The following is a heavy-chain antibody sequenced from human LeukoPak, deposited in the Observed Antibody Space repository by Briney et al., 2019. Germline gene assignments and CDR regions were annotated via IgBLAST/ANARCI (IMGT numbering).Heavy chain of an antibody. V-gene: IGHV4-39*07. Sequence: PSETLSLTCTVCGGSISSSSYYWGWIRQPPGKGLEWIGSIYYSGSTYYNPSLKSRVTISVDTSKNQFSLKLSSVTAADTAVYYCARDVYCSSTSCYIGAFDIWGQGTMVTVSS. J-gene: IGHJ3*02. CDR3: ARDVYCSSTSCYIGAFDI. D-gene: IGHD2-2*02. CDR2: IYYSGST. CDR1: GGSISSSSYY.